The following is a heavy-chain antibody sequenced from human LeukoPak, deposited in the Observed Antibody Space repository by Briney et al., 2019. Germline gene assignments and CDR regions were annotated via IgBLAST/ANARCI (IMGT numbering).Heavy chain of an antibody. Sequence: SETLSLTCAVYGGSFSGYYWSWIRQPPGKGLEWIGSIYYSGSTYYNPSLKSRVTISVDTSKNQFSLKLSSVTAADTAVYYCARHALYSSSWFDAFDIWGQGTMVTVSS. D-gene: IGHD6-13*01. CDR1: GGSFSGYY. CDR3: ARHALYSSSWFDAFDI. CDR2: IYYSGST. J-gene: IGHJ3*02. V-gene: IGHV4-34*01.